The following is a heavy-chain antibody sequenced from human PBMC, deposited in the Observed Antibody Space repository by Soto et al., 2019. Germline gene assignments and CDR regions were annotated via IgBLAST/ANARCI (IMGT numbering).Heavy chain of an antibody. V-gene: IGHV1-18*01. CDR1: GYTFKNYG. D-gene: IGHD3-16*01. J-gene: IGHJ4*02. CDR2: ISGHNDKT. Sequence: VASVKVSCKASGYTFKNYGISWMRQVPGQGLEWMGWISGHNDKTNYTQKFQDRITMTTDTYTDTAYLELRSLRSDDTAVYYCARASGGGVAPTSYWGQGTLVTVSS. CDR3: ARASGGGVAPTSY.